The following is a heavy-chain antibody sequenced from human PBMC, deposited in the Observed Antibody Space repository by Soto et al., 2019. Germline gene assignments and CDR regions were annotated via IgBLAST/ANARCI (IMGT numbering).Heavy chain of an antibody. CDR3: ARGYGSGSLDY. J-gene: IGHJ4*02. D-gene: IGHD3-10*01. V-gene: IGHV4-31*03. CDR1: GGSISSGGYY. Sequence: SETLSLTCTVSGGSISSGGYYWSWIRQHPGKGLEWIGYIYYSGTTYYNPSLQSRVTISVNTSKNHFSLKLSSVTAADTAVYYCARGYGSGSLDYWGQGTLAPVYS. CDR2: IYYSGTT.